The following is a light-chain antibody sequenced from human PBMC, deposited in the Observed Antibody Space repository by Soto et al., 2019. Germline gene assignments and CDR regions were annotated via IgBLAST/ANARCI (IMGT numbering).Light chain of an antibody. V-gene: IGLV1-47*02. CDR3: AEWYDSRSGWV. J-gene: IGLJ3*02. CDR1: SSNIGNNF. Sequence: QSVVTQPPSASGTPGQRVTISCSGSSSNIGNNFVYWYQQLPGTDPKLLIFSNAQRPSGVADRFFGCKSGASASLAISGVRSEEDADYYCAEWYDSRSGWVFGGGTKLTVL. CDR2: SNA.